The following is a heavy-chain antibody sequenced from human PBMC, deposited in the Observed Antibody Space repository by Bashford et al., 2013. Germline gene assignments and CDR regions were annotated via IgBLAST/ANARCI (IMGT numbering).Heavy chain of an antibody. J-gene: IGHJ5*02. Sequence: SETLSLTCTVSSGSISDSLFHWSWVRQPPGKGLEWIGEINHSGSTNYNPSLKSRVTISVDTSKNQFSLKLSSVTAADTAVYYCARGLIAAPQGGVWFDPWGQGTLVTVSS. V-gene: IGHV4-34*01. D-gene: IGHD6-6*01. CDR2: INHSGST. CDR3: ARGLIAAPQGGVWFDP. CDR1: SGSISDSLFH.